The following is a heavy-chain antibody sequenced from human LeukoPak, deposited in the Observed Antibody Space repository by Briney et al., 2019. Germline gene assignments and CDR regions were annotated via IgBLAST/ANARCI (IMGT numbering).Heavy chain of an antibody. V-gene: IGHV4-61*02. CDR3: ARGGAGEIIDY. D-gene: IGHD1-14*01. Sequence: SETLSLTCAVSGGSISSGSYSWSWIRQPAGKGLEWIGRIYTSGSTNYNPSLKSRVTISVDTSKNQFSLKLSSVTAADTAEYYCARGGAGEIIDYWGQGTLVTVSS. J-gene: IGHJ4*02. CDR2: IYTSGST. CDR1: GGSISSGSYS.